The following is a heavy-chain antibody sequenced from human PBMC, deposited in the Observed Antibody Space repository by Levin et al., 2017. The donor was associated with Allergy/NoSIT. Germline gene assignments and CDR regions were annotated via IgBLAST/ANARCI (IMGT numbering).Heavy chain of an antibody. J-gene: IGHJ4*02. CDR3: ARVGLEKVADS. V-gene: IGHV4-39*07. CDR2: MSYSGSA. D-gene: IGHD2-15*01. Sequence: SETLSLTCTVSSGSLSSYANSWGWIRQPPGKGLEWIGTMSYSGSAYYNPSLQGRVTISADTSKKQFSLNLNSVTAADTAFYYCARVGLEKVADSWGQGTLVTVSS. CDR1: SGSLSSYANS.